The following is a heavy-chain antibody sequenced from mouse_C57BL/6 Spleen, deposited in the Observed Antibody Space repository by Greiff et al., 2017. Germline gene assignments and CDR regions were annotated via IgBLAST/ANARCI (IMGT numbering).Heavy chain of an antibody. CDR3: ARWEYYYGSSF. V-gene: IGHV1-80*01. J-gene: IGHJ2*01. CDR1: GYAFSSYW. D-gene: IGHD1-1*01. Sequence: QVHVKQSGAELVKPGASVKISCKASGYAFSSYWMNWVKQRPGKGLEWIGQIYPGDGDTNYNGKFKGKATLTADKSSSTAYMQLSSLTSEDSAVYFCARWEYYYGSSFWGQGTTLTVSS. CDR2: IYPGDGDT.